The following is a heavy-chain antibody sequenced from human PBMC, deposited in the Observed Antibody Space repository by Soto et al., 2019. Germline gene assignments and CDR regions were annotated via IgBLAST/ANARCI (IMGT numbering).Heavy chain of an antibody. Sequence: PSETLSLTCTVSGGSMSGYYWSWIRLPPGKPMEWIGYVHDSWGAAYNPSLRSRVAISLDTSKSQFSLSLTSVSATDTAMYYCVRQGYGPLHGRVDVWGQRTTVTVSS. CDR2: VHDSWGA. CDR1: GGSMSGYY. D-gene: IGHD5-18*01. CDR3: VRQGYGPLHGRVDV. J-gene: IGHJ6*02. V-gene: IGHV4-59*08.